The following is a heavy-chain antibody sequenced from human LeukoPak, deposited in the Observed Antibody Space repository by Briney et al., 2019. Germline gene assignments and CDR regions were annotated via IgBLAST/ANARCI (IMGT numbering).Heavy chain of an antibody. J-gene: IGHJ6*03. V-gene: IGHV4-59*11. Sequence: PSGTLSLTCTVSGGSISTQYWSWIRQPPGKGQEWIGHIYSSGSTSYNPSLKCRVTMSVDTSTNQISPRLSSVTAADTAVYYCARTTEGGYTYDYFYYYYMDVWGKGTTVTISS. CDR2: IYSSGST. CDR1: GGSISTQY. D-gene: IGHD5-18*01. CDR3: ARTTEGGYTYDYFYYYYMDV.